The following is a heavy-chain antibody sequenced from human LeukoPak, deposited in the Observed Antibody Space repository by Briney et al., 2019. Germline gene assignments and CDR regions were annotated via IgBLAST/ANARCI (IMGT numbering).Heavy chain of an antibody. V-gene: IGHV3-30*02. J-gene: IGHJ4*02. CDR2: IRYDGTNK. Sequence: PGGSLRLSCAASGFTFSSYGMHWVRQAPGKGLEWVAFIRYDGTNKYYADSVKGRFTISRDNSKDTMYLQMNSLRAEDTAVYFCETGRDTAMVRLDYWGQGTLVTVSS. D-gene: IGHD5-18*01. CDR1: GFTFSSYG. CDR3: ETGRDTAMVRLDY.